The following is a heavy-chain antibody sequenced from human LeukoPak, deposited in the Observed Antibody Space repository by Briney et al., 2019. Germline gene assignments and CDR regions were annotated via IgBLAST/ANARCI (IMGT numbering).Heavy chain of an antibody. J-gene: IGHJ6*03. CDR1: GFSFSIYA. D-gene: IGHD3-10*01. V-gene: IGHV3-23*01. CDR2: ISGSGYST. Sequence: AGGSLRLSCAASGFSFSIYAMSWVRQAPGKGLEWVSGISGSGYSTNYADSVKGRITISRDNSKDTLYLQMNSLRAEDTAVYYCAKDYCGSGTYFYSYSYMDVWGKGTTVTVSS. CDR3: AKDYCGSGTYFYSYSYMDV.